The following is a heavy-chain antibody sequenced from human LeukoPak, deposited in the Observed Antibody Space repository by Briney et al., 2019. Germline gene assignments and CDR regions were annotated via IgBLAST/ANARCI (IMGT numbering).Heavy chain of an antibody. CDR3: ARVRQWLVQSDAFDI. J-gene: IGHJ3*02. CDR1: GGSFSGYY. Sequence: SETLSLTCAVHGGSFSGYYWSWLSQPPGKGLEWIGESNQRGSTNYNPTLKSRVTISVDTSKNQFSLKLSSVTAADTAVYYCARVRQWLVQSDAFDIWAKGQWSPSLQ. V-gene: IGHV4-34*01. D-gene: IGHD6-19*01. CDR2: SNQRGST.